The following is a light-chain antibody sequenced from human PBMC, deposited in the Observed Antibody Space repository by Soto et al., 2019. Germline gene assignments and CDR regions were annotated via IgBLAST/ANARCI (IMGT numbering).Light chain of an antibody. J-gene: IGLJ3*02. Sequence: QSALTQPASVSGSPGQSITISCTGTSNDVGAYKYVSWYQQLPGKAPKLMIYEVSNRPSGVSNRFSGSKSGNTASLTISGLQAEDEDDYYCSSYTSTSTLFGGGTKLTVL. CDR2: EVS. V-gene: IGLV2-14*01. CDR1: SNDVGAYKY. CDR3: SSYTSTSTL.